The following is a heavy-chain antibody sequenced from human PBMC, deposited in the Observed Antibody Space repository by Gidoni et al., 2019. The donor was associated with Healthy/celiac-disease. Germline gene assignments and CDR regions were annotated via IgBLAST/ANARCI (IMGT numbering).Heavy chain of an antibody. J-gene: IGHJ3*02. D-gene: IGHD3-22*01. CDR3: ARASSPHYDSSGYYAFDI. CDR1: GGTFSSYA. V-gene: IGHV1-69*01. CDR2: ITPIFGTA. Sequence: QVQLVQPGAEVKKPGSSVTVSGKASGGTFSSYAISCVRQAPGQGLEWMGGITPIFGTANYAQKFQGRVTITADEATSTAYMELSSLRSEDTAGYYCARASSPHYDSSGYYAFDIWGQGTMVTVSS.